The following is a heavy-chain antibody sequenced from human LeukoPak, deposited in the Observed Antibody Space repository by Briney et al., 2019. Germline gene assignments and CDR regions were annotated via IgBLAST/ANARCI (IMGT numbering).Heavy chain of an antibody. D-gene: IGHD6-6*01. J-gene: IGHJ4*02. CDR3: ARAKYSSSSGFAVFDY. Sequence: PGGSLRLSCAASGFTFSSYAMSWVRQAPGKGLEWVSVIYSGGSTYYAGSVKGRFTITRDNSKNTLYLQMNSLRAEDTAVYYCARAKYSSSSGFAVFDYWGQGTLVTVSS. CDR1: GFTFSSYA. CDR2: IYSGGST. V-gene: IGHV3-66*01.